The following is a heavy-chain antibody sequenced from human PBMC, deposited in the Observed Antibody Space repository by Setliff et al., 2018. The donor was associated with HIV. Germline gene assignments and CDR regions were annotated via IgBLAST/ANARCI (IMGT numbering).Heavy chain of an antibody. CDR2: IHYGGGT. CDR1: GGSMSTGRYN. Sequence: SETLSLTCTVSGGSMSTGRYNWGWIRQPPGKGLEWIGTIHYGGGTSYTPTLESRLTISVDTSKKQFSLNLNSVTAADTAVYYCTRTNPLAAPPFDFWGQGTLVTVSS. V-gene: IGHV4-39*01. D-gene: IGHD6-13*01. CDR3: TRTNPLAAPPFDF. J-gene: IGHJ4*02.